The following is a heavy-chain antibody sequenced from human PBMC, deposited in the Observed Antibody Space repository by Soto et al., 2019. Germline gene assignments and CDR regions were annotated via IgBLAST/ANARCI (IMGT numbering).Heavy chain of an antibody. J-gene: IGHJ4*02. CDR2: IYYSGST. Sequence: PSETLSLTCTVSGGSISSGDYYWSWIRQPPGKGLEWIGHIYYSGSTYYNPSLKSRVTISVDTSKNQFSLKLSSVTAADTAVYYCARYGGGTAAFDYWGQGTLVTVSS. D-gene: IGHD1-1*01. CDR1: GGSISSGDYY. V-gene: IGHV4-30-4*01. CDR3: ARYGGGTAAFDY.